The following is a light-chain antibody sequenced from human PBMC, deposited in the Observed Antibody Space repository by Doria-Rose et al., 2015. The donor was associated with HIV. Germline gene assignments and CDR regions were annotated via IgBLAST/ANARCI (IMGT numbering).Light chain of an antibody. J-gene: IGKJ1*01. Sequence: TQSPGTLSLSLGERATLSCRVSQSFSSTYLAWYQQKPGQAPSLLTYDGSTRATVIPDRFSASGSGTDFTLTINRLEPEDFALYYCHQYGTSWTFGQGTKVEI. V-gene: IGKV3-20*01. CDR2: DGS. CDR3: HQYGTSWT. CDR1: QSFSSTY.